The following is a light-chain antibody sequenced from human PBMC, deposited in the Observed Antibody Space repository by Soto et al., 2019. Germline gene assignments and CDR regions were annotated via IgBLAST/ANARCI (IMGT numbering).Light chain of an antibody. V-gene: IGLV2-8*01. Sequence: QSALTQPPSASGSPGQSVTISCTGTSSDVGGYNYVSWYQQHPGNAPKLLIYEVSKRPSGVPDRFSGSKSGNTASLTVSGLQTEYEADYYCSSYSGSNNLLFGGGTKLTVL. J-gene: IGLJ2*01. CDR1: SSDVGGYNY. CDR2: EVS. CDR3: SSYSGSNNLL.